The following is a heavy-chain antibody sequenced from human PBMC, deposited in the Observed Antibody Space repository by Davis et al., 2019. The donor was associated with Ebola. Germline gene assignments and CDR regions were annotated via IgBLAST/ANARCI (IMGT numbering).Heavy chain of an antibody. V-gene: IGHV4-39*01. CDR3: ARHYSGLGQYDFWSGAQGGWFDP. Sequence: MPSETLSLTCTVSGGSISSSSYYWGWIRQPPGKGLEWIGSIYYSGSTYYNPSLKSRVTISVDTSKNQFSLKLNSVTAADTAVYYCARHYSGLGQYDFWSGAQGGWFDPWGQGTLVTVSS. J-gene: IGHJ5*02. D-gene: IGHD3-3*01. CDR1: GGSISSSSYY. CDR2: IYYSGST.